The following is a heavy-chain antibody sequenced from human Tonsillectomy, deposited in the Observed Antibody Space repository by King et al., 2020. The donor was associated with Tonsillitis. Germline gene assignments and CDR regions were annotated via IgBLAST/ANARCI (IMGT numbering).Heavy chain of an antibody. Sequence: QVQLQQWGAGLLKPSETLSLTCGVYAGSFSDYQWSWIRQPPGKGLEWIGDVNHSGSTNNNPSLKSRVTISVDTSKNHFSLKLGSVTAADTAVYYCARTVAGYYYYYMDVWGKGTTVTVSS. J-gene: IGHJ6*03. CDR1: AGSFSDYQ. CDR3: ARTVAGYYYYYMDV. V-gene: IGHV4-34*01. D-gene: IGHD6-19*01. CDR2: VNHSGST.